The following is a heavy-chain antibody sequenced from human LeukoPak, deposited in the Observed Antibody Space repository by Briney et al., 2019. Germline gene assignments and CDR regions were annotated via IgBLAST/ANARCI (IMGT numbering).Heavy chain of an antibody. V-gene: IGHV4-59*08. CDR3: ARQSSYDYVWGSYRLEPPDY. D-gene: IGHD3-16*02. CDR1: GGSISSYY. CDR2: IYYSGST. Sequence: SETLSLTCTVSGGSISSYYWSWIRQPPGKGLEWIGYIYYSGSTNYNPSLKSRVTISVDTSKNQFSLKLSSVTAADTAVYYCARQSSYDYVWGSYRLEPPDYWGQGTLVTVSS. J-gene: IGHJ4*02.